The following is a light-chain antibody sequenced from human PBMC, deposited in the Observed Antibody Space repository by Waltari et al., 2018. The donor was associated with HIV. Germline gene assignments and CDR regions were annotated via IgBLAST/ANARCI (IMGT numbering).Light chain of an antibody. CDR3: QQSDSYPLP. J-gene: IGKJ5*01. CDR1: RDVSNF. V-gene: IGKV1-9*01. Sequence: DIQLPQSPSFLSASVGDRVSITCRASRDVSNFLAWYQKKPGTAPKLLIYGASTLQSGVPSRFGGSGSGAQFTLTINSLQPDDFATYYCQQSDSYPLPFGQGTRL. CDR2: GAS.